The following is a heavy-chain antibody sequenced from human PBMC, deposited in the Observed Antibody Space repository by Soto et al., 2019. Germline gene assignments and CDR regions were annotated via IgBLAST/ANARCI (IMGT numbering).Heavy chain of an antibody. J-gene: IGHJ3*01. CDR1: GFTFTSSA. V-gene: IGHV1-58*02. D-gene: IGHD2-21*01. Sequence: SVKVSGNASGFTFTSSAIQWDRQARGQPFVWIGWLIASGGNTNYAQKLQGRIIITRNMSTSTAYMELNSLTSEDTAVYYCAAELYRGGVCCSFDVWGQGTMVTVSS. CDR2: LIASGGNT. CDR3: AAELYRGGVCCSFDV.